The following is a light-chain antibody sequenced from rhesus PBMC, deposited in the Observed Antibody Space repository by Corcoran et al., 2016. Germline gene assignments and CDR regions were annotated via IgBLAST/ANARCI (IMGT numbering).Light chain of an antibody. J-gene: IGLJ1*01. CDR2: EVN. Sequence: QAAPTQSPSVSGSPGQSVTISCTGTSSDIGGCNRVSWYQQHPGKAPKLMIYEVNKRPSGVSDRFSGSKSGNTASLTLSGLQAEDEADYFCRSYATSSTYMFGAGTRLTV. CDR3: RSYATSSTYM. V-gene: IGLV2-13*03. CDR1: SSDIGGCNR.